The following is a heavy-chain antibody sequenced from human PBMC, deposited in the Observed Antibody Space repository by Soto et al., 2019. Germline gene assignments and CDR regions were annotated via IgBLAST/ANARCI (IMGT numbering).Heavy chain of an antibody. CDR3: AKVLAKNGYNYDS. V-gene: IGHV3-9*01. CDR2: INWNGGST. J-gene: IGHJ5*01. CDR1: GFIFEDHA. Sequence: EVQLVESGGGLVQPGRSLRLSCAASGFIFEDHAMHWVRQPPGKGLEWVAGINWNGGSTNHAASVRDRFTISRDNAKNALYLQMNGLRPEDTALYYCAKVLAKNGYNYDSWGQGTLVTVSS. D-gene: IGHD5-12*01.